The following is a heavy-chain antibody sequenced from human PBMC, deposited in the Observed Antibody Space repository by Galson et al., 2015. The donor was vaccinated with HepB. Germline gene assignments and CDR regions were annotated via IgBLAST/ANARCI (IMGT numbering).Heavy chain of an antibody. CDR1: GFTFDDYA. J-gene: IGHJ6*02. CDR2: ISWNSGSI. V-gene: IGHV3-9*01. Sequence: SLRLSCAASGFTFDDYAMHWVRQAPGKGLEWVSGISWNSGSIGYADSVKGRFTISRDNAKNSLYLQMNSLRAEDTALYYCAKDTDPRLSGSYFGVAVGDYYGMDVWGQGTTVTVSS. CDR3: AKDTDPRLSGSYFGVAVGDYYGMDV. D-gene: IGHD1-26*01.